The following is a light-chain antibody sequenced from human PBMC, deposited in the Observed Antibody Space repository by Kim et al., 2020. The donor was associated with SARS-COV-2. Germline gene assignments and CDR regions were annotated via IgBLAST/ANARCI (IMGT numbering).Light chain of an antibody. CDR1: SSNIGSYT. Sequence: LTQTPSASGTPGQRVTISCSGSSSNIGSYTVNWYQQLPGAAPKVLIYANDQRPSGVPDRFSGSKSGTSASLAISGLQSEDEADYYCAAWDGTLKAWLFGGGTQLTVL. CDR2: AND. J-gene: IGLJ3*02. V-gene: IGLV1-44*01. CDR3: AAWDGTLKAWL.